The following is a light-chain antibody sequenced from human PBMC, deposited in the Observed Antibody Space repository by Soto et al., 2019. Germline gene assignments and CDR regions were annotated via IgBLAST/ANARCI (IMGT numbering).Light chain of an antibody. V-gene: IGKV1-39*01. Sequence: DIQMTQSPSSLSACVGDRVTITCRASQTISSYLNWYQQRPGKAPKLLIYAASSLQSGVPSRFSGSGSGTDFSLTISDLQPEDFASYYCQQSFSNPLTFGGGTKVDIK. CDR3: QQSFSNPLT. CDR2: AAS. CDR1: QTISSY. J-gene: IGKJ4*01.